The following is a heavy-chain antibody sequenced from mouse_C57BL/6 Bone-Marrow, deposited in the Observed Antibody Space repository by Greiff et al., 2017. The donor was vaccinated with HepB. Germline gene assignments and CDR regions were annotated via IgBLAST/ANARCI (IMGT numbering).Heavy chain of an antibody. Sequence: EVQRVESGEGLVKPGGSLKLSCAASGFTFSSYAMSWVRQTPEKRLEWVAYISSGGDYIYYADTVKGRFTISRDNARNTLYLQMSSLKSEDTAMYYCTRDNYGSGRAIYYWGQGTSVTVSS. CDR3: TRDNYGSGRAIYY. J-gene: IGHJ4*01. CDR2: ISSGGDYI. D-gene: IGHD1-1*01. V-gene: IGHV5-9-1*02. CDR1: GFTFSSYA.